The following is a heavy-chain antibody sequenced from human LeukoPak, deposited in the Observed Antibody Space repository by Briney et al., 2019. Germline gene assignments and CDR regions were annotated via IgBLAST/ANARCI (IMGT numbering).Heavy chain of an antibody. CDR1: GYTFSGTGW. V-gene: IGHV1-18*01. CDR3: ARGLIVITAHFDY. CDR2: ISAYNGNT. J-gene: IGHJ4*02. Sequence: ASVKVSCKASGYTFSGTGWYLYWLRQAPGQGLEWMGWISAYNGNTNYAQKLQGRVTMTTDTSTSTAYMELRSLRSDDTAVYYCARGLIVITAHFDYWGQGTLVTVSS. D-gene: IGHD3-16*02.